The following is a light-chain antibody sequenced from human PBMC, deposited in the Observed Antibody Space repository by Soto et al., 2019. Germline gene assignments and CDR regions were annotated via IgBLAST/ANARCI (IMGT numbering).Light chain of an antibody. V-gene: IGKV3-15*01. CDR3: QQYNTWSSIT. CDR2: DTS. CDR1: QSISSK. Sequence: EIVMTESPATLSVYTGERANLSCRASQSISSKLVWYQQKPGQAPRLLMYDTSTRATGIPARFSGSGSGTEFTLTISSLQSEDFAVYYCQQYNTWSSITFGQGTRLEIK. J-gene: IGKJ5*01.